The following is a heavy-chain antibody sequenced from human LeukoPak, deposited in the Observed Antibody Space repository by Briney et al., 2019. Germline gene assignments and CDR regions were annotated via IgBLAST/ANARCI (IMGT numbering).Heavy chain of an antibody. D-gene: IGHD3-22*01. CDR1: GFTFSSYA. CDR3: AKDLYDSSGSRYDY. J-gene: IGHJ4*02. CDR2: MSESGSST. V-gene: IGHV3-23*01. Sequence: PGGSLRLSCAASGFTFSSYAMSWVRQAPGKGLEWVSAMSESGSSTRYADSVKGRLTISRDNSKNTLFLQMNSLRAEDTAVYYCAKDLYDSSGSRYDYWGQGTLVTVSS.